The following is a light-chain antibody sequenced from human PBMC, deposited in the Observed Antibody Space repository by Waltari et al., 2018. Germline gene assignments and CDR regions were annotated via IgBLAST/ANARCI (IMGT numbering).Light chain of an antibody. CDR1: QSVSRA. V-gene: IGKV3-20*01. CDR2: GAS. CDR3: QHYVRLPVT. J-gene: IGKJ1*01. Sequence: EIVLTQSPGTLSLSPGERVTLSCRASQSVSRALAWYQQKPGQAPRLVIYGASSRATGIPDRFSGSGSGTDFSLTISRLEPEDFAVYYCQHYVRLPVTFGQGTKVEIK.